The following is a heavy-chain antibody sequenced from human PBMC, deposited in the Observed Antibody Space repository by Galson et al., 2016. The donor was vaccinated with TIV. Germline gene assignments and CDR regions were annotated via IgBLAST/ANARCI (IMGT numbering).Heavy chain of an antibody. J-gene: IGHJ4*02. Sequence: SLRLSCAASGFTFSSYAMTWVRQAPGRGLEWVSGISINGGASYYADPVKGRFTISRDNAKNTLSLQMNSLRAEDTAVYYCARDPGLNVYNTSPYYFDSWGQGTLVTVSS. V-gene: IGHV3-23*01. CDR1: GFTFSSYA. CDR2: ISINGGAS. CDR3: ARDPGLNVYNTSPYYFDS. D-gene: IGHD5-24*01.